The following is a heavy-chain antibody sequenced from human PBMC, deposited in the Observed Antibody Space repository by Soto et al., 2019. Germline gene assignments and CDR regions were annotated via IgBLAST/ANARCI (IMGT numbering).Heavy chain of an antibody. J-gene: IGHJ6*02. CDR3: ARMYYYDSSGYIYYGMDV. V-gene: IGHV1-69*13. Sequence: SVKVSCKASGGTFSSYAISWVRQAPGQGLEWMGGIIPIFGTANYAQKFQGRVTITADESTSTAYMELSSLRSEDTAVYYCARMYYYDSSGYIYYGMDVWGQGTTVTVSS. CDR1: GGTFSSYA. D-gene: IGHD3-22*01. CDR2: IIPIFGTA.